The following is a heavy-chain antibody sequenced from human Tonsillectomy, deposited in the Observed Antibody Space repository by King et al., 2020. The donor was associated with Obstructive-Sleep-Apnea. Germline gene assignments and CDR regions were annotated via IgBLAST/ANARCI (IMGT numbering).Heavy chain of an antibody. CDR2: ISWNSGSI. D-gene: IGHD2-8*01. CDR3: AKDIDSPVWGGMDV. Sequence: VQLVESGGGLVQPGRPLRLSCAASGFTFGDYAMNWVRQAPGKGLEWVSGISWNSGSIGYADSVKGRFTISRDNAKNSLYLQMSSLRAEDTALYYCAKDIDSPVWGGMDVWGEGTTVTASS. CDR1: GFTFGDYA. V-gene: IGHV3-9*01. J-gene: IGHJ6*02.